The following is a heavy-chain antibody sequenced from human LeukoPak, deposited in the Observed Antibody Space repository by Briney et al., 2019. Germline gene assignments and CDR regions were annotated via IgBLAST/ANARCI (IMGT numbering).Heavy chain of an antibody. Sequence: SETLSLTCTASGGSISSGGYYWNWIRQHPGKGLEWIGNFSHSGSTYYSGSTYYNPSLKSRVTISVDTSKNQFSLKLSPVTAADTAMYYCARDSIGYYGSGTYEYWGQGTLVTVSS. J-gene: IGHJ4*02. CDR3: ARDSIGYYGSGTYEY. CDR1: GGSISSGGYY. V-gene: IGHV4-31*02. D-gene: IGHD3-10*01. CDR2: FSHSGSTYYSGST.